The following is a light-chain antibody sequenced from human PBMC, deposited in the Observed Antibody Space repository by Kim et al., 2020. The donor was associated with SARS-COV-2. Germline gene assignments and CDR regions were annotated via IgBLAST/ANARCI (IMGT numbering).Light chain of an antibody. CDR3: QQSCITPLA. Sequence: DIQMTQPPSSLSASVGDRVTITCRTTQSISSHLNWYQQKPGRAPKLLISAASTLQGGVPSRFSGSGSETDFTLTISSLQPEEFANYFCQQSCITPLAFGPGTKVDIK. V-gene: IGKV1-39*01. CDR1: QSISSH. CDR2: AAS. J-gene: IGKJ3*01.